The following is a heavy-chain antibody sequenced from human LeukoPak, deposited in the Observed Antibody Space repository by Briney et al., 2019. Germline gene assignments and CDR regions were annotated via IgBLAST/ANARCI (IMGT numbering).Heavy chain of an antibody. Sequence: ASVKVSCKASGYTFTSYGISWVRQAPGQGLEWMGWISAYNGNTNYAQKLQGRVTMTTDTSTSTAYMELRSLRSDDTAVYYCARDRHMVRGVIRWFDPWGQGTLVTVSS. J-gene: IGHJ5*02. CDR1: GYTFTSYG. V-gene: IGHV1-18*04. CDR2: ISAYNGNT. D-gene: IGHD3-10*01. CDR3: ARDRHMVRGVIRWFDP.